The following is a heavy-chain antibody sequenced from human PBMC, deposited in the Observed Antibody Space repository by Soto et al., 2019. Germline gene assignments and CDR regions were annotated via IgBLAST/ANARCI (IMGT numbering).Heavy chain of an antibody. D-gene: IGHD3-22*01. CDR2: MSPNGDNQ. Sequence: QVELVESGGGVVQSGGSLRLSCAAPGFSFSIHALHWIRQAPGEGLEWVAVMSPNGDNQYYADSVKGRITISRDTSKSTLSLQMTSLRPEDTAVYYCASGAAFYYDTSRYWGQGTLVTVSS. CDR3: ASGAAFYYDTSRY. V-gene: IGHV3-30-3*01. CDR1: GFSFSIHA. J-gene: IGHJ4*02.